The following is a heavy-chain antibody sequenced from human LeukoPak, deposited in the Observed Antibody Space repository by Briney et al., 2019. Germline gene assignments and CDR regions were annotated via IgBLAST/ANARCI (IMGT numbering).Heavy chain of an antibody. J-gene: IGHJ4*02. CDR3: ARDHDSNYAS. CDR1: GGTFSSYA. D-gene: IGHD4-11*01. CDR2: IIPIFGTA. Sequence: SVEVSCKASGGTFSSYAISWVRQAPGQGLEWMGGIIPIFGTANYAQKFQGRVTITADESTSTAYMELSSLRSEDTAVYYCARDHDSNYASWGQATLVTVSS. V-gene: IGHV1-69*01.